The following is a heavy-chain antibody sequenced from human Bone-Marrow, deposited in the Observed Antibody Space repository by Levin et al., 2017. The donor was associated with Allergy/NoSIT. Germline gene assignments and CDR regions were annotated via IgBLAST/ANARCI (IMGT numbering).Heavy chain of an antibody. J-gene: IGHJ4*02. CDR1: GYTFTNYE. Sequence: ASVKVSCKTSGYTFTNYEINWVRRAPGQGLEWMGNMNPKSGDTVYAEKFRDRVTMTRDTSTATGVMELTSLTSEDTAVYYCARGLDIIVIVGTTPFDTWGQGTPVTVSP. CDR3: ARGLDIIVIVGTTPFDT. V-gene: IGHV1-8*02. D-gene: IGHD1-26*01. CDR2: MNPKSGDT.